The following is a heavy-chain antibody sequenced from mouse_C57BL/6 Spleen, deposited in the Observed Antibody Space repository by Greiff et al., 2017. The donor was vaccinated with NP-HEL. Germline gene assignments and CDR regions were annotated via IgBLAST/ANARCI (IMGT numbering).Heavy chain of an antibody. CDR3: ASVTKGYAMDY. Sequence: VQLQQPGAELVKPGASVKLSCKASGYTFTSYWMQWVKQRPGQGLEWIGEIDPSDSYTNYNQKFKGKATLTVDTSSSTAYMQLSSLTSEDSAVYYCASVTKGYAMDYWGQGTSVTVSS. V-gene: IGHV1-50*01. D-gene: IGHD2-12*01. CDR1: GYTFTSYW. CDR2: IDPSDSYT. J-gene: IGHJ4*01.